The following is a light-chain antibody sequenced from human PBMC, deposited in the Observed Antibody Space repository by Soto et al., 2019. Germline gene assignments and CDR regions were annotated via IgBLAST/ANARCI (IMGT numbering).Light chain of an antibody. CDR2: GAS. V-gene: IGKV3-15*01. J-gene: IGKJ5*01. Sequence: EIMMKQSPATLSVYQREIATLSFMGSQSVSSDLAWYQQKPGQAPRLLIYGASTRATGIPARFSGSGSGTEFTLTISSLQSEDFAVYYCQQYNNWPPITFGQGTRLEIK. CDR3: QQYNNWPPIT. CDR1: QSVSSD.